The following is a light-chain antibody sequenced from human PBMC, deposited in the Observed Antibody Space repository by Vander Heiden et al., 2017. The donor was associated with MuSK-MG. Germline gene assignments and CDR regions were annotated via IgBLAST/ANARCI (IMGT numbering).Light chain of an antibody. CDR3: SSYTSSSTQI. CDR2: EVS. Sequence: QSALTQPASVSGSPGQSITISCTGPSSDVGGYNYVSWYQQHPGKAPKLMIYEVSNRPSGVSNRFSGSKSGNTASLTISGLQAEDEADYYCSSYTSSSTQIFGTGTKVTDL. V-gene: IGLV2-14*01. CDR1: SSDVGGYNY. J-gene: IGLJ1*01.